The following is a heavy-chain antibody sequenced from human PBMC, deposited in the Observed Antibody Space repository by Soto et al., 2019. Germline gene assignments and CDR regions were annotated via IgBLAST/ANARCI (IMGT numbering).Heavy chain of an antibody. D-gene: IGHD3-16*01. V-gene: IGHV3-74*03. Sequence: LRLSCAASGFTFSMYWMHWVRQAPGKGLLWVSRINGDGTDTTYADSVKGRFTISRDNAKNTVYLQMNGLRAEDTAVYYCAREVGRGSGSYYLDYWGQETLVTVSS. CDR2: INGDGTDT. J-gene: IGHJ4*02. CDR1: GFTFSMYW. CDR3: AREVGRGSGSYYLDY.